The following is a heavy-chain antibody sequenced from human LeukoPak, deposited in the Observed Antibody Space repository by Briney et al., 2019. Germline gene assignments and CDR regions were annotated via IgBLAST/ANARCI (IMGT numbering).Heavy chain of an antibody. CDR1: GGSISSGDYY. Sequence: SETLSLTCTVSGGSISSGDYYWSWIRQPPGKGLEWIGYIYYSGSTYYNPSLKSRVTISVDTSKNQFSLKLSSVTAADTAVYYCARGNQLILDAFDFWGQGTMVTVSS. CDR3: ARGNQLILDAFDF. J-gene: IGHJ3*01. CDR2: IYYSGST. V-gene: IGHV4-30-4*08. D-gene: IGHD2-2*01.